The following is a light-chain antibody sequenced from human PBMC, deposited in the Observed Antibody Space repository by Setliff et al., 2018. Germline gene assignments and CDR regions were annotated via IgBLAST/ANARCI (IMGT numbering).Light chain of an antibody. CDR2: EVS. J-gene: IGLJ1*01. CDR3: TSYTISSTEV. CDR1: RSDVGGYNY. V-gene: IGLV2-14*01. Sequence: QSMLTQPASVSGSPGQSITISCTGTRSDVGGYNYVSWYQQHPGKVPKLMIYEVSNRPSGVSNRFSGSKSGNTASLTISRLQTEDEADYYCTSYTISSTEVFGTGTKVTVL.